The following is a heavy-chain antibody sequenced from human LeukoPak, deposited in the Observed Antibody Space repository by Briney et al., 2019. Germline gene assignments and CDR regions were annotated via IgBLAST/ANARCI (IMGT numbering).Heavy chain of an antibody. CDR2: IKGDGSYV. D-gene: IGHD5-24*01. V-gene: IGHV3-74*01. Sequence: GGSLRLSCAASGFTFSRYWMHWVRQAPGKGLVWVSRIKGDGSYVNHADPVKGRFTISRDNAKNTLNLQMNSLTADDTAMYYCVRDGDVYNFDYWGRGTQVTVSS. J-gene: IGHJ4*02. CDR3: VRDGDVYNFDY. CDR1: GFTFSRYW.